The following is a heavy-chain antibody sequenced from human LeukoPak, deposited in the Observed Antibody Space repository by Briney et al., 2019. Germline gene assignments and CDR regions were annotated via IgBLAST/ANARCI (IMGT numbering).Heavy chain of an antibody. CDR1: GFTFSSYA. Sequence: GGSLRLSCAASGFTFSSYAMSWVRQALGKGLEWVSAISGSGGSTYYADSVKGRFTISRDNSKNTLYLQMNSLRAEDTAVYYCARDAWRFLELYYMDVWGKGTTVTVSS. V-gene: IGHV3-23*01. CDR2: ISGSGGST. CDR3: ARDAWRFLELYYMDV. J-gene: IGHJ6*03. D-gene: IGHD3-3*01.